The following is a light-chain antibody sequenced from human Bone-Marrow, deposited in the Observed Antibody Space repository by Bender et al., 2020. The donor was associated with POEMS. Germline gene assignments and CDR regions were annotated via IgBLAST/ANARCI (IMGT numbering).Light chain of an antibody. V-gene: IGLV2-23*01. CDR3: SSYERGGWV. Sequence: QSALTQPASVSGSRGQSITISCTGTSSDLGSYSLVSWYQQHPGQVPKLIIYEGIKRPSGVSNRFSGSKSGYTPSLTISGLQAEDEADYYCSSYERGGWVFGGGTKVTVL. CDR2: EGI. CDR1: SSDLGSYSL. J-gene: IGLJ3*02.